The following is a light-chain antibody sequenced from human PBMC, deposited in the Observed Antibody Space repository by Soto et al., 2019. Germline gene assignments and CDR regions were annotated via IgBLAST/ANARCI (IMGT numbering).Light chain of an antibody. Sequence: QSVLTQPPSMSGPPGQRVTISCTGSSSNIGAGYDVHWYQQLPGTAPKLLIYGNSNRPSGVPDRFSGSKSGTSASLAITGLQAEDEADYYCQSYDSSLSGWVFGGGTKLTVL. CDR3: QSYDSSLSGWV. V-gene: IGLV1-40*01. J-gene: IGLJ3*02. CDR2: GNS. CDR1: SSNIGAGYD.